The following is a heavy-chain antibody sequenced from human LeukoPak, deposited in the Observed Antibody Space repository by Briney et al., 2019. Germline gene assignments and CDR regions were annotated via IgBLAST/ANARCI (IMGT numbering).Heavy chain of an antibody. J-gene: IGHJ6*03. CDR3: ARPRASYKNHHYYYYMDV. V-gene: IGHV3-64*02. D-gene: IGHD5-24*01. CDR1: GFTFNSYP. Sequence: GGSLRLACVASGFTFNSYPMHWVRQAPGKGLEYVSGISVNGGTKYYADSVEGRFTITRDNSKNTLFLQLGSLRPDDTAVYYCARPRASYKNHHYYYYMDVWGKGTTVAVSS. CDR2: ISVNGGTK.